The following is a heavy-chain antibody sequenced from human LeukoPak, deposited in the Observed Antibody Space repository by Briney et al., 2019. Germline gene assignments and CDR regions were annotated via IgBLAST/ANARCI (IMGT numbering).Heavy chain of an antibody. CDR1: GGSISSSSYY. CDR3: ARAQGPDYGMDV. CDR2: IYYSGST. Sequence: SETLSLTCTVSGGSISSSSYYWGWIRQPPGKGLEWIGSIYYSGSTYYNPSLKSRVTISVDTSKNQFSLKLSSVTAADTAVYYCARAQGPDYGMDVWGQGTTVTVSS. V-gene: IGHV4-39*07. J-gene: IGHJ6*02.